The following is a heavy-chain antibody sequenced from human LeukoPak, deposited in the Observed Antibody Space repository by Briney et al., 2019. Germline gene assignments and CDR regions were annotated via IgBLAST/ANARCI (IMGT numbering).Heavy chain of an antibody. D-gene: IGHD2-2*01. CDR3: ARAFVVVPAAILGVFYYYYMDV. CDR2: MNPNSGNT. CDR1: GYTFTSYD. Sequence: ASVKVSCKASGYTFTSYDINWVRQATGQGLEWMGWMNPNSGNTGYAQKFQGRVTMTRNTSISTAYMELSSLRSEDTAAYYCARAFVVVPAAILGVFYYYYMDVWGKGTTVTVSS. J-gene: IGHJ6*03. V-gene: IGHV1-8*01.